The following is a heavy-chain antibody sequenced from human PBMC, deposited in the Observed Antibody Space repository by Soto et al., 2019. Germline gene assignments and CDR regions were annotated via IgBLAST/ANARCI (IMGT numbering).Heavy chain of an antibody. CDR1: GFSLTSYW. CDR3: AKGALNGLLTYFDY. D-gene: IGHD1-26*01. V-gene: IGHV5-51*01. J-gene: IGHJ4*02. CDR2: IYLDDSDT. Sequence: PGESLKISCKASGFSLTSYWIGWVRQMPGKGLEWMGIIYLDDSDTRYSPSFQGQVTISADKSISTAYLQWSSLKASDTAMYYCAKGALNGLLTYFDYWGQRTLVTVSS.